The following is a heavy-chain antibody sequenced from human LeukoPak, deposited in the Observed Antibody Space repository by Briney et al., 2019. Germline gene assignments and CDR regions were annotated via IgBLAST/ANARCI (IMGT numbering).Heavy chain of an antibody. V-gene: IGHV1-69*06. Sequence: VASVKVSCKASGYTFTGYYMHWVRQAPGQGLEWMGGIIPIFGTANYAQKFQGRVTITADKSTSTAYMELSSLRSEDTAVYYCASSDRAADYGDYVVYYWGQGTLVTVSS. D-gene: IGHD4-17*01. J-gene: IGHJ4*02. CDR1: GYTFTGYY. CDR2: IIPIFGTA. CDR3: ASSDRAADYGDYVVYY.